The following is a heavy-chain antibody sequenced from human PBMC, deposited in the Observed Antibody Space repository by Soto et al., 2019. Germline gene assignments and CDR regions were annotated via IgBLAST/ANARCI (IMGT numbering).Heavy chain of an antibody. Sequence: QVQLQESGPGLVKPSQTLSVTCTVSGASVTSGGYYWTWIRQHSGKGLEWIGHIYSDGRTYYSPSLXSXLXIPXDMSKNQSSLRLTSVTVADTAVYYCASGYKYPSDDWGQGTLVAVSS. D-gene: IGHD6-25*01. CDR2: IYSDGRT. CDR3: ASGYKYPSDD. V-gene: IGHV4-31*03. J-gene: IGHJ4*02. CDR1: GASVTSGGYY.